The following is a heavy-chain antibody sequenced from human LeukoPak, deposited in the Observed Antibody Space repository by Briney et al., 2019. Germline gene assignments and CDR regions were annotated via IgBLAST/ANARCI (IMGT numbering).Heavy chain of an antibody. CDR3: AKDPDYYNMNV. V-gene: IGHV3-23*01. Sequence: GGSLRLSCAASGFTFSNYAMIWVRQPPGKGLEWVSAISGRGGWTYYADSVKGRFTISRDDSKNMMWLQMNSLRAEDTALYYCAKDPDYYNMNVWGKGTTLTVSS. CDR2: ISGRGGWT. CDR1: GFTFSNYA. J-gene: IGHJ6*03.